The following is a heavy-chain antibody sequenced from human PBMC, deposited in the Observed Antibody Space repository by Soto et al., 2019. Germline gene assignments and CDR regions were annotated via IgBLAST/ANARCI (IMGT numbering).Heavy chain of an antibody. Sequence: ASVKVSCKASGGTFSSYAISWVRHAPGQGLEWMGGIIPIFGTANYAQKFQGRVTITADESTSTAYMELSSLRSEDTAVYYCASEQEIVLVPAAPSAFSFDPWGQGTLVTVSS. V-gene: IGHV1-69*13. CDR2: IIPIFGTA. D-gene: IGHD2-2*01. CDR1: GGTFSSYA. J-gene: IGHJ5*02. CDR3: ASEQEIVLVPAAPSAFSFDP.